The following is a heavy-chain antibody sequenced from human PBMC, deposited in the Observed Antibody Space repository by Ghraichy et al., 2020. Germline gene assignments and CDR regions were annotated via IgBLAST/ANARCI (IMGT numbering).Heavy chain of an antibody. J-gene: IGHJ4*02. V-gene: IGHV4-31*03. CDR1: GGSISSGGYY. D-gene: IGHD3-10*01. CDR3: ARLYGSGSYYYFDY. CDR2: IYYSGST. Sequence: SETLSLTCTVSGGSISSGGYYWSWIRQHPGKGLEWIGYIYYSGSTYYNPSLKSRVTISVDTSKNQFSLKLSPVTAADTAVYYCARLYGSGSYYYFDYWGQGTLVTVSS.